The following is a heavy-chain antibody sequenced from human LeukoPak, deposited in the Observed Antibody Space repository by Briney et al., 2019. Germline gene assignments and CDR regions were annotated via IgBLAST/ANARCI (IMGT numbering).Heavy chain of an antibody. V-gene: IGHV1-2*06. J-gene: IGHJ4*02. CDR3: ARGPYDYVWGNYRYTAASFDY. CDR2: INPNRGGT. CDR1: GYTFTAYD. Sequence: GASVKDSCNASGYTFTAYDMHWVRQAPGQGLEWMGRINPNRGGTTYAQHFQGRVTMTRDTSISTAYLELSSLRPDDTAMYYCARGPYDYVWGNYRYTAASFDYWGQGTLVTVSS. D-gene: IGHD3-16*02.